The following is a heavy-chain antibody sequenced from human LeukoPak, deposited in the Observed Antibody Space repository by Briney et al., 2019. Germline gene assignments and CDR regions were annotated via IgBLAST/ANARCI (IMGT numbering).Heavy chain of an antibody. J-gene: IGHJ4*02. CDR2: ISYDGSNK. CDR3: ARETGSAIGSTDFDY. CDR1: GFTFSSYA. Sequence: GGSLRLSCAASGFTFSSYAMHWVRQAPGKGLEWVAVISYDGSNKYYADSVKGRFTISRDNSKNTPYLQMNSLRAEDTAVYYCARETGSAIGSTDFDYWGQGTLVTVSS. D-gene: IGHD4-17*01. V-gene: IGHV3-30-3*01.